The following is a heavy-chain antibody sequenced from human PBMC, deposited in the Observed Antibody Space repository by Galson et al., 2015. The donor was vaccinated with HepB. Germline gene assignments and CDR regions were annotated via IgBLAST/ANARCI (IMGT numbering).Heavy chain of an antibody. CDR1: GDIFTNYG. J-gene: IGHJ4*02. Sequence: SVKVSCKASGDIFTNYGLSWVRQAPGQGLEWVGWISVYNGNTHFAKKFQGRVILTTDTSTNTVYMELRSLRPDDTALYYCARASASSDAAATGDYWGQGTLVTVSS. CDR2: ISVYNGNT. CDR3: ARASASSDAAATGDY. V-gene: IGHV1-18*01. D-gene: IGHD2-15*01.